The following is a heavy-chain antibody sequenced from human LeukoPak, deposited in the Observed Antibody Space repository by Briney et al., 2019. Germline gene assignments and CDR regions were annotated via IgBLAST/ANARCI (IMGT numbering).Heavy chain of an antibody. V-gene: IGHV3-9*01. D-gene: IGHD6-13*01. CDR2: ISWNSGSI. CDR1: GFTFSSYE. J-gene: IGHJ4*02. CDR3: AKDMVWGAAAGLDY. Sequence: GGSLRLSCAASGFTFSSYEMNWVRQAPGKGLEWVSGISWNSGSIGYADSVKGRFTISRDNAKNSLYLQMNSLRAKDTALYYSAKDMVWGAAAGLDYWGQGTLVTVSS.